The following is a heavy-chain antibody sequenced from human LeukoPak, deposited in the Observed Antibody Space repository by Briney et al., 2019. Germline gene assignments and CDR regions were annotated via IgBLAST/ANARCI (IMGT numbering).Heavy chain of an antibody. D-gene: IGHD3-22*01. J-gene: IGHJ4*02. CDR1: GYTFTSYY. Sequence: GASVKVSCKASGYTFTSYYMHWVRQAPGQGLEWMGIINPSGGSTSYAQKFQGRVTMTRDMSTSTVYMELSSLRSEDTAVYYCGRVAMDYYDSSGYYGGGGDYWGQGTLVTVSS. CDR3: GRVAMDYYDSSGYYGGGGDY. CDR2: INPSGGST. V-gene: IGHV1-46*01.